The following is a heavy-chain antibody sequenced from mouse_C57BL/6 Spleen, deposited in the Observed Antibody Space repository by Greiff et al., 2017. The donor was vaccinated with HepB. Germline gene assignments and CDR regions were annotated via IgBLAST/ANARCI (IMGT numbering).Heavy chain of an antibody. D-gene: IGHD4-1*01. CDR1: GYTFTSYW. CDR3: ARWGSNWYWYFDV. CDR2: IDPSDSET. Sequence: QVHVKQPGAELVRPGSSVKLSCKASGYTFTSYWMHWVKQRPIQGLEWIGNIDPSDSETHYNQKFKDKATLTVDKSSSTAYMQLSSLTSEDSAVYDCARWGSNWYWYFDVWGTGTTVTVSS. J-gene: IGHJ1*03. V-gene: IGHV1-52*01.